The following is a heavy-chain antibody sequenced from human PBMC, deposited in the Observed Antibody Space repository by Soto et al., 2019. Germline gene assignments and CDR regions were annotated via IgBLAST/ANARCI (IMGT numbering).Heavy chain of an antibody. CDR1: GFTFSSYS. J-gene: IGHJ6*02. CDR3: AREKIAVAQSANGMDV. D-gene: IGHD6-19*01. Sequence: PGGSLRLSCAASGFTFSSYSMNWVRQAPGKGLEWVSYISSSSSTIYYADSVKGRFTISRDNAKNSLYLQMNSLRDEDTAVYYCAREKIAVAQSANGMDVWGQGTTVTVSS. CDR2: ISSSSSTI. V-gene: IGHV3-48*02.